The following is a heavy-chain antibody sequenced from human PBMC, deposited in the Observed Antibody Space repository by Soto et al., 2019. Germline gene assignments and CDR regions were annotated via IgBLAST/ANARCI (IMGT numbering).Heavy chain of an antibody. CDR2: ISWNSETI. Sequence: EVQLVESGGGLVQPGRSLRLSCAASGFTVDDYAMHWVRQAPGKGLEWVSGISWNSETIDYADSVKGRFTISRDNAKSSLFLQMNSLRPDDTALYYCAKDMKWGGMTTIHYFDSWGQGTLVSVYS. D-gene: IGHD4-17*01. CDR3: AKDMKWGGMTTIHYFDS. J-gene: IGHJ4*02. CDR1: GFTVDDYA. V-gene: IGHV3-9*01.